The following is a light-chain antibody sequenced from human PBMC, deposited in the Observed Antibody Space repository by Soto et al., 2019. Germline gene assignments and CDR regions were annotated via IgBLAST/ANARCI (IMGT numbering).Light chain of an antibody. CDR1: ESVSSIY. V-gene: IGKV3-20*01. CDR3: QQSLNPKT. J-gene: IGKJ1*01. CDR2: GAS. Sequence: ENILTQSPGTLSLSPWEIATLSFRASESVSSIYVAWYQQKPGQAPTLLIYGASTRATGIPDRFSGSGSGTDFTLTIDRLETEDFAVYYCQQSLNPKTFGQGTKVDI.